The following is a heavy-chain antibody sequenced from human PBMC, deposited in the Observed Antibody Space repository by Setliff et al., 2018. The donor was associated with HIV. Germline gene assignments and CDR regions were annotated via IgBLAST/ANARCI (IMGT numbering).Heavy chain of an antibody. D-gene: IGHD2-21*02. J-gene: IGHJ4*02. CDR3: ARGIAALTASFDY. CDR1: GYSFTSYW. V-gene: IGHV5-51*01. Sequence: GESLKISCKGSGYSFTSYWIAWVRQMPGKGLEWMGNIYPGDSYITYSPSFQGQVTISADKSISTAYLQWSSLQTSDSGMYYCARGIAALTASFDYWGQGSLVTVSS. CDR2: IYPGDSYI.